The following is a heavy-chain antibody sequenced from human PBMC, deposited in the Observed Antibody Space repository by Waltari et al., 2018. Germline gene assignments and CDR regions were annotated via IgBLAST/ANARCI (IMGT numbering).Heavy chain of an antibody. Sequence: QLLESGGGLVQPGGSLRLSCAASGFTFSSYAMSWARQAPGKGLEWVSGISGSGGSTYYADSVKGRFTISRDISKNTLFLQMNSLRAEDTAVYYCAKKGGFISGGMDVWGQGTTVTVSS. CDR2: ISGSGGST. CDR1: GFTFSSYA. D-gene: IGHD3-10*01. J-gene: IGHJ6*02. CDR3: AKKGGFISGGMDV. V-gene: IGHV3-23*01.